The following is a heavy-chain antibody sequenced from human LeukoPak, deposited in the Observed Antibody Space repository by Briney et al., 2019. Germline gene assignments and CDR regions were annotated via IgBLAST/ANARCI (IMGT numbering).Heavy chain of an antibody. CDR2: ISGSGGST. V-gene: IGHV3-23*01. CDR3: AKKGMIVVVFDY. CDR1: GFTFSSYA. Sequence: GGSLRLSCAASGFTFSSYAMSWVRQAPGKWLEWVSAISGSGGSTYYADSVKGRFTISRDNSKNTLYLQMNSLRAEDTAVYYCAKKGMIVVVFDYWGQGTLVTVSS. D-gene: IGHD3-22*01. J-gene: IGHJ4*02.